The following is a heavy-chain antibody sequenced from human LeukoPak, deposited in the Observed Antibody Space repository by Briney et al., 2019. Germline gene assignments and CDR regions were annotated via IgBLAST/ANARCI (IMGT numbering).Heavy chain of an antibody. CDR3: AKDLTWNTADY. V-gene: IGHV3-74*01. Sequence: GGSLRLPCAASGFTFISYWMHWVRQAPGKGPVWVSRINTDGTTTDYADSVRGRFTISRDNAKNTVYLQMNGLRADDTALYYCAKDLTWNTADYWGQGTLVTVSS. CDR2: INTDGTTT. CDR1: GFTFISYW. D-gene: IGHD1/OR15-1a*01. J-gene: IGHJ4*02.